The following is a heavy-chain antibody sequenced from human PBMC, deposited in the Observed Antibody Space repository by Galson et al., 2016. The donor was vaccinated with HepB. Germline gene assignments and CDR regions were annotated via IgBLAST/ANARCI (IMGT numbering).Heavy chain of an antibody. CDR2: MNPDSGDT. J-gene: IGHJ4*02. D-gene: IGHD3-22*01. CDR1: GYSFTDYE. CDR3: ARFDIRGPFSSYEH. Sequence: SVKVSCKASGYSFTDYEINWVRQTPGQGLEWMGWMNPDSGDTGYAQNFQGRITMTRNTSVSTAYMDLSSLTSDDTAVYYCARFDIRGPFSSYEHWGQGTLVTVSS. V-gene: IGHV1-8*01.